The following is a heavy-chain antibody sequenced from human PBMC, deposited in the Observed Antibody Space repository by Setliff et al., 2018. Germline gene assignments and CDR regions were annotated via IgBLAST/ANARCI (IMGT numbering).Heavy chain of an antibody. CDR2: ISSSSSYI. D-gene: IGHD3-10*01. CDR1: GFTFSSYS. V-gene: IGHV3-21*01. J-gene: IGHJ4*02. CDR3: ARDRSFYYGSGSYLDY. Sequence: GGSLRLSCAASGFTFSSYSMNWVRQAPGKGLEWVSSISSSSSYIYYADSVKGRFAISRDKAKNSLYLQMNSLRAEDTAVYYCARDRSFYYGSGSYLDYWGQGTLVTVSS.